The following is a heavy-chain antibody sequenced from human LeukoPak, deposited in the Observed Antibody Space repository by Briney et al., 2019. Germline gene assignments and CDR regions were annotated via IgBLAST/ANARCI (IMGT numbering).Heavy chain of an antibody. D-gene: IGHD2-2*01. CDR2: IYYSGST. V-gene: IGHV4-61*05. CDR3: ARAVRVPAARFWFDP. Sequence: PSETLSLTCTVSGGSISSSSYYWGWIRQPPGKGLEWIGYIYYSGSTNYNPSLKSRVTISVDTSKNQFSLKLSSVTAADTAVYYCARAVRVPAARFWFDPWGQGTPVTVSS. J-gene: IGHJ5*02. CDR1: GGSISSSSYY.